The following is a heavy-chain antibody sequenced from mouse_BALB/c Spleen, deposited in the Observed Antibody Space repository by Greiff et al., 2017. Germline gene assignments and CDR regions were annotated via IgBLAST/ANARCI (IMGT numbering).Heavy chain of an antibody. J-gene: IGHJ4*01. CDR3: ARDSRHYYDRGGYAMDY. CDR2: ISSGGGST. Sequence: DVKLVESGGGLVKPGGSLKLSCAASGFAFSSYDMSWVRQTPEKRLEWVAYISSGGGSTYYPDTVKGRFTISRDNAKNTLYLQMSSLKSEDTAMYYCARDSRHYYDRGGYAMDYWGQGTSVTVSS. D-gene: IGHD1-2*01. V-gene: IGHV5-12-1*01. CDR1: GFAFSSYD.